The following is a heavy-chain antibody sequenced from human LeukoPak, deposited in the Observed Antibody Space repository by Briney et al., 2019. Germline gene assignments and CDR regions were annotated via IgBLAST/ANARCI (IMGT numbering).Heavy chain of an antibody. CDR1: GFTFSSYA. J-gene: IGHJ6*01. CDR2: ISYDGSNK. V-gene: IGHV3-30-3*01. Sequence: GRSLRLSCAASGFTFSSYAMHWVRQAPGKGLEWVSVISYDGSNKYYADSVKGRFTISRDNSKNTLYLQMNSLRAEDTAVYYCARVRTVTMFYYDYGMEAWGQGETVTVSS. D-gene: IGHD4-17*01. CDR3: ARVRTVTMFYYDYGMEA.